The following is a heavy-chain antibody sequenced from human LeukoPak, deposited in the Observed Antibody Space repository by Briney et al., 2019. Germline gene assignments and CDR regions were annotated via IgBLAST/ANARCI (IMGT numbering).Heavy chain of an antibody. V-gene: IGHV4-38-2*02. D-gene: IGHD3-10*01. CDR3: ARGVYYGSGSYPENWFDP. CDR1: GYSISSGYY. J-gene: IGHJ5*02. Sequence: SETLSLTCTVSGYSISSGYYWGWIRQPPGKGLEWIGSIYHSGSTYYNPSLKSRVTISVDTSKNQFSLKLSSVTAADTAVYYCARGVYYGSGSYPENWFDPWGQGTLVTVSS. CDR2: IYHSGST.